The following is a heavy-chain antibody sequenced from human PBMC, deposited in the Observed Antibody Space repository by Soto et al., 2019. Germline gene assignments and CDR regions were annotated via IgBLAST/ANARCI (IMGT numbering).Heavy chain of an antibody. CDR3: ARDSGSYGSDAFAI. Sequence: QVQLVESGGGVVQPGRSLRLSCAASGFTFSSYGMHWVRQAPGKGLEWVAVIWYDGSNKYYADSVKGRFTISRDNSKNALYLQMNSLRAEDTAVYYCARDSGSYGSDAFAIWGQGTMVTVSS. J-gene: IGHJ3*02. CDR1: GFTFSSYG. CDR2: IWYDGSNK. D-gene: IGHD1-26*01. V-gene: IGHV3-33*01.